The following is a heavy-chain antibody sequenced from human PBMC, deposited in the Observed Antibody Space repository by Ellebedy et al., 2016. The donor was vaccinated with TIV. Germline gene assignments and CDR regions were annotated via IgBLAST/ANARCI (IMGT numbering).Heavy chain of an antibody. V-gene: IGHV4-59*12. CDR3: AKARDRSLDQ. CDR2: VFYTGNT. Sequence: MPGGSLRLSCTVSGGSINGFFCSWIRQAPGRGLEWLGYVFYTGNTYYNPSLRSRVAMSVDTSKNRFSLSLTSVTAADTAVYYCAKARDRSLDQWGQGTLVTVSS. D-gene: IGHD1-14*01. J-gene: IGHJ4*02. CDR1: GGSINGFF.